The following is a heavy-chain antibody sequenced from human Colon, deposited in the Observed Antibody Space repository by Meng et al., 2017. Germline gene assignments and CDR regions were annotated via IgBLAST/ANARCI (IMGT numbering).Heavy chain of an antibody. V-gene: IGHV1-18*01. J-gene: IGHJ4*02. D-gene: IGHD3-22*01. Sequence: VHLVQSGAEVKKPGASVKFSCKASGNNFISHDVTWVRQAPGQGLEFCTHSLQGRLTMTTDTSTSTASMELSSLRSEDTAVYYCARDDPHHRNYDSSGYYDYWGQGTLVTGSS. CDR3: ARDDPHHRNYDSSGYYDY. CDR1: GNNFISHD.